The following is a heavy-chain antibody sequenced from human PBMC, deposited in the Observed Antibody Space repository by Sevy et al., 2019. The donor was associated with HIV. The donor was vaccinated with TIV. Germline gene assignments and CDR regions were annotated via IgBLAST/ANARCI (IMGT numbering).Heavy chain of an antibody. V-gene: IGHV1-24*01. D-gene: IGHD3-22*01. CDR2: FDPEDGET. CDR3: ARTKDYYESSGSPVDY. Sequence: ASVKVSCKVSGYTLNQLSMHWVRQAAGKGLEWMGSFDPEDGETAYAQKFQGRVTMTGDTSIDTAYMELSSLRSGDTAVYYCARTKDYYESSGSPVDYWGQGTLVTVSS. CDR1: GYTLNQLS. J-gene: IGHJ4*02.